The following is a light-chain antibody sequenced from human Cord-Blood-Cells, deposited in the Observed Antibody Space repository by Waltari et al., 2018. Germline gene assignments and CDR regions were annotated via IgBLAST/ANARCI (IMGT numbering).Light chain of an antibody. CDR3: QQYNNWPPLT. J-gene: IGKJ4*01. V-gene: IGKV3-15*01. Sequence: EIVMTQSPATLSVSPGDRATLSCRASQSVSSNLAWYQQKPGQAPRLLIYCASTRATCIPARFSGSGSGTEFTLTISSLQSEDFAVYYCQQYNNWPPLTFGGGTKVEIK. CDR2: CAS. CDR1: QSVSSN.